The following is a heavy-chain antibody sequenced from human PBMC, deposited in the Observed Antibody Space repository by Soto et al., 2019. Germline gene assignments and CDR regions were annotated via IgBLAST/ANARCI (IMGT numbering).Heavy chain of an antibody. CDR2: INPNGGST. J-gene: IGHJ4*02. Sequence: QVQVVQSGAEVKKPGASVKVSCKTSGYTFTNYHVHWVRQAPGQGLEWMGAINPNGGSTTYAQHLQGRVTMISDSSTSTVYMEMCSLRSDDSAVYYCTLPKNTLGWYNFWGQGTLVTVS. V-gene: IGHV1-46*01. CDR3: TLPKNTLGWYNF. CDR1: GYTFTNYH. D-gene: IGHD6-19*01.